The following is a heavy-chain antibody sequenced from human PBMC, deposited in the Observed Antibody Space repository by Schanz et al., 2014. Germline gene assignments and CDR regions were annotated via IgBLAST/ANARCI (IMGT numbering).Heavy chain of an antibody. D-gene: IGHD3-22*01. CDR1: GFSFSGYG. CDR2: TSHDGSFT. Sequence: VQLVESGGGVAQPGGSLRLSCAASGFSFSGYGMHWVRQAPGKGLVWVSRTSHDGSFTTFADSVKGRFTISRDNAKNSLYLQMNSLRAEDTAVYYCARDKGGYYPFDYWGQGSLVTVSS. V-gene: IGHV3-74*01. CDR3: ARDKGGYYPFDY. J-gene: IGHJ4*02.